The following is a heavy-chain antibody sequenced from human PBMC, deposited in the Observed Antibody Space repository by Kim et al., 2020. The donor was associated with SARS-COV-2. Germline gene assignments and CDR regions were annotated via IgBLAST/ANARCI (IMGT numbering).Heavy chain of an antibody. Sequence: GGSLRLSCAASGFTFSSYGMHWVRQAPGKGLEWVAVISYDGSNKYYADSVKGRFTISRDNSKNTLYLQMNSLRAEDTAVYYCAKGGDYAWDYYYGMDVWGQGTTVTVS. D-gene: IGHD4-17*01. CDR1: GFTFSSYG. V-gene: IGHV3-30*18. CDR2: ISYDGSNK. J-gene: IGHJ6*02. CDR3: AKGGDYAWDYYYGMDV.